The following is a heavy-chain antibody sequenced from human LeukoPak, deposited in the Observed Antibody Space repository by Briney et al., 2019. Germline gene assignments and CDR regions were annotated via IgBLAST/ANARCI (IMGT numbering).Heavy chain of an antibody. V-gene: IGHV3-23*01. D-gene: IGHD3-22*01. CDR3: AKDGLYFDGSAHIYYFDA. CDR2: ITYIGDFT. CDR1: GFTFSGYA. J-gene: IGHJ4*02. Sequence: GGSLRLSCAASGFTFSGYAMTWVRQPPGRGLRWVASITYIGDFTYYLDSVRGRFTISRDNSKNTLYLQMNNLRGEDTALYYCAKDGLYFDGSAHIYYFDAWGQGALVAVSS.